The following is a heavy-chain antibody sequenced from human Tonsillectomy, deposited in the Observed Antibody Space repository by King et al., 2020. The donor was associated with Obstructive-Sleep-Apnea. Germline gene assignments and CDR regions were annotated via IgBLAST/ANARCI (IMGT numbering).Heavy chain of an antibody. CDR1: GYTFNSYG. D-gene: IGHD3-9*01. V-gene: IGHV1-18*01. CDR2: ISGDNGNT. CDR3: AGGLRYFDWLPY. Sequence: VQLVESGAEVKKPGASVKVSCKASGYTFNSYGINWVRQAPGQGLEWMGRISGDNGNTNYAQKLQGRVTMTTDTSTSTAYMELRSLRSDDTAVYYCAGGLRYFDWLPYWGQGTLVTVSS. J-gene: IGHJ4*02.